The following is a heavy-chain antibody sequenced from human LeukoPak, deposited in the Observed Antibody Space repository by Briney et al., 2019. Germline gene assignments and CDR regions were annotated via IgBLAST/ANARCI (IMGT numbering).Heavy chain of an antibody. J-gene: IGHJ4*02. CDR3: ARTDYYGSGSQVGNY. D-gene: IGHD3-10*01. V-gene: IGHV4-34*01. CDR2: INHSGST. CDR1: GGSISGYF. Sequence: SETLSLTCTVSGGSISGYFWSWIRQPPGKGLEWIGEINHSGSTNYNPSLKSRVTISVDTSKNQFSLKLSSVTAADTAVYYCARTDYYGSGSQVGNYWGQGTLVTVSS.